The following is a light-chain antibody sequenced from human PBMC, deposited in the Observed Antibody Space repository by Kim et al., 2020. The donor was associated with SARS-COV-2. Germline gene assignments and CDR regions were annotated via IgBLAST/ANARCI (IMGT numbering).Light chain of an antibody. Sequence: SASVGDRVTITFRASQDIRYYLAWYQQKPGKVPTLLIYAAAILQSGVQPRFSGSVSGTDFTLTISSLQPEDVATYYCQKYNRAPYTFGQGTKLEI. CDR1: QDIRYY. V-gene: IGKV1-27*01. CDR2: AAA. CDR3: QKYNRAPYT. J-gene: IGKJ2*01.